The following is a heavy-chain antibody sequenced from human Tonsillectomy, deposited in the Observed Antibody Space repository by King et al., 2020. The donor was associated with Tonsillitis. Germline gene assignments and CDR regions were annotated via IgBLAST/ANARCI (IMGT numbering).Heavy chain of an antibody. D-gene: IGHD2-2*01. CDR2: IISILGIA. V-gene: IGHV1-69*04. Sequence: QLVQSGAEVKKPGSSVKVSCKASGGTFNSYAISWVRQAPGQGLEWMGRIISILGIANYAQKFQGRVTITADKSTSTSYLQLSSLRSDDTAVYYCASSDLEVVPAATRDYWGQGTLVTVSS. CDR3: ASSDLEVVPAATRDY. J-gene: IGHJ4*02. CDR1: GGTFNSYA.